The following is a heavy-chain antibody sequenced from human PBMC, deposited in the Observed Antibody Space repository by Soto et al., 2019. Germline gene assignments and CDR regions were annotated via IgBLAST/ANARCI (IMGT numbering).Heavy chain of an antibody. CDR2: IDPSDSYT. V-gene: IGHV5-10-1*01. Sequence: GESLKISCKGSGYSFTSYWISWVRQMPGKGLEWMGRIDPSDSYTNYSPSFQGHVTISADKSISTAYLQWSSLKASDTAMYYCARRAMDPQYYYYYYGMDVWGQGTTVTVSS. J-gene: IGHJ6*02. CDR1: GYSFTSYW. D-gene: IGHD2-2*01. CDR3: ARRAMDPQYYYYYYGMDV.